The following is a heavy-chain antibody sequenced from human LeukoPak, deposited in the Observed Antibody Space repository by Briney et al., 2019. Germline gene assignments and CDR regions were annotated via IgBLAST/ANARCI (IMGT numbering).Heavy chain of an antibody. D-gene: IGHD6-19*01. CDR3: ARDQAPTPYSSGLYYFDY. CDR1: GGSISSSSYY. J-gene: IGHJ4*02. Sequence: ASETLSLTCTVSGGSISSSSYYWGWIRQPPGKGLEWIWSIYYSGSTYYNPSLKSRVTISVDTSKNQFSLRLSSVTAADTAVYYCARDQAPTPYSSGLYYFDYWGQGTLVTVSS. V-gene: IGHV4-39*07. CDR2: IYYSGST.